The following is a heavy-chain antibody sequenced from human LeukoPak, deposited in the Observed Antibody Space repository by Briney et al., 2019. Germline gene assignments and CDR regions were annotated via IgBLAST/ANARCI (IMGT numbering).Heavy chain of an antibody. Sequence: SVKVSCKASRGTFRSSAISWVRQAPGQGLEWMGGIIPIFGTANYAQKFQGRVTITADESTSTAYMELSSLRSEDTAVYYCARGYSSSWSETDYWGQGTLVTVSS. V-gene: IGHV1-69*13. CDR2: IIPIFGTA. CDR1: RGTFRSSA. CDR3: ARGYSSSWSETDY. J-gene: IGHJ4*02. D-gene: IGHD6-13*01.